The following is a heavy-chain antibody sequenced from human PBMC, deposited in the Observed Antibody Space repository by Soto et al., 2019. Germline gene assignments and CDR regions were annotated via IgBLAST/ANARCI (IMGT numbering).Heavy chain of an antibody. Sequence: EVQLVESGGGLVKPGGSLRLSCAASGFTFSSYSMNWVRQAPGKGLEWVSSISSSSSYIYYADSVKGRFTISRDNAKNSLYLQMNSLRAEDTAVYYWAREVIAVAGYYFDYWGQGTLVTVSS. D-gene: IGHD6-19*01. CDR2: ISSSSSYI. CDR3: AREVIAVAGYYFDY. CDR1: GFTFSSYS. V-gene: IGHV3-21*01. J-gene: IGHJ4*02.